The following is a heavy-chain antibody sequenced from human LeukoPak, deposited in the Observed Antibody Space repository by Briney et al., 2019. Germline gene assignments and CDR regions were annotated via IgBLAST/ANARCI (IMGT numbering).Heavy chain of an antibody. CDR2: ITPNTVVT. CDR3: ARGGDSSSWYGCFDA. CDR1: GYTFTGYY. D-gene: IGHD6-13*01. V-gene: IGHV1-2*02. J-gene: IGHJ5*02. Sequence: ASVKVSCKASGYTFTGYYMHCVRQAPGQGLEWMGWITPNTVVTMYAQNFQGRVTMTRDTSISTAYMGLSRLRSDDTAVYYCARGGDSSSWYGCFDAWGQGTLVTVSS.